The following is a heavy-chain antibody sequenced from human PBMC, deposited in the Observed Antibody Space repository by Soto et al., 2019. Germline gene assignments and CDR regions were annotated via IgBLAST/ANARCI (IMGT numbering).Heavy chain of an antibody. D-gene: IGHD3-22*01. Sequence: GGSLRLSCAASGFSFSDYSMNWVRQAPGKGLEWVSAISGSGGSTYYADSVKGRFTISRDNSKNTLYLQMNSLRAEDTAVYYCDGLRGYYDSSGYYYGYWGQGTLVTVSS. V-gene: IGHV3-23*01. CDR1: GFSFSDYS. CDR2: ISGSGGST. J-gene: IGHJ4*02. CDR3: DGLRGYYDSSGYYYGY.